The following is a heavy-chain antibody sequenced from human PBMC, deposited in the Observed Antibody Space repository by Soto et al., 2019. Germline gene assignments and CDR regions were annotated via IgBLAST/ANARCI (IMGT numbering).Heavy chain of an antibody. CDR1: GYSFTDYH. D-gene: IGHD2-8*01. V-gene: IGHV1-2*04. CDR2: INPKSGGT. J-gene: IGHJ6*02. Sequence: ASVKVSCKASGYSFTDYHIHWVRQAPGQGLEWLGRINPKSGGTSTAQKFQGWVTMTRDRSISTVYMELTRLRSDDTAVYFRARGHSTDCSNGVCSFFYNHEMDVWGQGTTVTVSS. CDR3: ARGHSTDCSNGVCSFFYNHEMDV.